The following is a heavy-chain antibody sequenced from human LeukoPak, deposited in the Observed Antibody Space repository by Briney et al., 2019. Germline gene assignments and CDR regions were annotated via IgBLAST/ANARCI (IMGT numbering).Heavy chain of an antibody. J-gene: IGHJ4*02. CDR2: IYYSGST. CDR1: GGSISSSSYY. CDR3: ARGLICSGGSCWLGGYYFDY. Sequence: SETLSLTCTVSGGSISSSSYYWGWIRQPPGKGLEWIGSIYYSGSTYYNPSLKSRVTISVDTSNNQFSLKLSSVSAADTAVYYCARGLICSGGSCWLGGYYFDYWGQGTLVTVSS. D-gene: IGHD2-15*01. V-gene: IGHV4-39*07.